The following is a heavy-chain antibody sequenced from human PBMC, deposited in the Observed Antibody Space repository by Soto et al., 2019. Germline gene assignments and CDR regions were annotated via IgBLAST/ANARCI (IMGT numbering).Heavy chain of an antibody. Sequence: QVQLVQSGAEVKKPGSSVKVSCKASGGTFSSYTISWVRQAPGQGLEWMGRIIPILGIANYAQKFQGRVTITADKSTSTAYMELSSLRSEDTAVYYCAGGDLYGDPLHYYGMDVWGQGTTVTVSS. V-gene: IGHV1-69*02. J-gene: IGHJ6*02. CDR2: IIPILGIA. CDR1: GGTFSSYT. D-gene: IGHD4-17*01. CDR3: AGGDLYGDPLHYYGMDV.